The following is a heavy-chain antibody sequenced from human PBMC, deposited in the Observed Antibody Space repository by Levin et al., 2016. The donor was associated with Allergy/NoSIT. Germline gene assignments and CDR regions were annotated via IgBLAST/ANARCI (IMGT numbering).Heavy chain of an antibody. CDR2: ITPMLGIA. CDR1: GGTFSSNG. J-gene: IGHJ3*01. Sequence: SVKVSCKASGGTFSSNGITWVRQAPGQGLEWMGRITPMLGIANYAQKSQGRVTISADKSTNTTYLELSGLRSEDTAVYYCATWAKGGPSTRPRGWTAAFDVWGQGTMVTVSS. V-gene: IGHV1-69*04. D-gene: IGHD2-2*01. CDR3: ATWAKGGPSTRPRGWTAAFDV.